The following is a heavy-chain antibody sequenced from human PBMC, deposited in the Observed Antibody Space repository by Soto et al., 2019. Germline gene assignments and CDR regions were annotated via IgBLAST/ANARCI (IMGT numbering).Heavy chain of an antibody. J-gene: IGHJ4*02. D-gene: IGHD6-19*01. V-gene: IGHV3-48*02. CDR1: GFTLSVYS. CDR2: ITSDTKTI. Sequence: EVQLVESGGDLVPRGGSLRLSCVASGFTLSVYSMNWVSQAPGKGLEWFSYITSDTKTIKYADSVKGRFTISRDNAKNSVYLQMNSLRDEDTAVYYCARSVEGHFDYWGQGTVVTVSS. CDR3: ARSVEGHFDY.